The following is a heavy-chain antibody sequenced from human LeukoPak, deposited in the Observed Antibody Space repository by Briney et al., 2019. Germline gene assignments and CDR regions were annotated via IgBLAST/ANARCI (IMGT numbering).Heavy chain of an antibody. CDR3: ARDRCSSTNCYNFDH. D-gene: IGHD2-2*02. J-gene: IGHJ4*02. CDR2: INGDGRNI. CDR1: GFTFSSYW. Sequence: GGSLRLSCVASGFTFSSYWMHWVRQDPRKGLVWVSRINGDGRNINYADSVRGRFTISRDNAKNSLYLQMNSLRAEDTAVYYCARDRCSSTNCYNFDHWGQGTLVTVSS. V-gene: IGHV3-74*01.